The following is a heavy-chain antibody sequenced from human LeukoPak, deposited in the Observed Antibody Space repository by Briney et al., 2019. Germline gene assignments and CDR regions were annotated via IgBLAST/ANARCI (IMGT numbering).Heavy chain of an antibody. CDR3: ARTRYYYNSRSYGAPYYFDY. D-gene: IGHD3-10*01. CDR2: IYRSGSP. CDR1: GYSISSGYY. Sequence: TQSLTCTLSGYSISSGYYWVWIRQPPGKGLESIGRIYRSGSPNYNPSRKSRVTISVDTSKNQFSLNLSSVTAADTAVYYCARTRYYYNSRSYGAPYYFDYWGQGSLVTVSS. J-gene: IGHJ4*02. V-gene: IGHV4-38-2*02.